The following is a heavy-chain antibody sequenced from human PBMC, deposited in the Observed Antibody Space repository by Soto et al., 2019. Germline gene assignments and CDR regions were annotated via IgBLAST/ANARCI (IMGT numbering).Heavy chain of an antibody. CDR3: ARDSTRKYSSAAYYYYGMDV. CDR2: INAGNGNT. J-gene: IGHJ6*02. D-gene: IGHD6-19*01. Sequence: QVQLVQSGAEVKKPGASVKVSCKASGYTFTSYAMHWVRQAPGQRLEWMGWINAGNGNTKYSQKFQGRVTITRDTSASTAYMELSSLRSEDTAVYYCARDSTRKYSSAAYYYYGMDVWGQGTTVTVSS. V-gene: IGHV1-3*01. CDR1: GYTFTSYA.